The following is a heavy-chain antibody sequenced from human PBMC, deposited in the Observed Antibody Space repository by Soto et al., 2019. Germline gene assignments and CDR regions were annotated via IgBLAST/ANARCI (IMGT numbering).Heavy chain of an antibody. Sequence: TLTLSCAASGFSISDYAMHWIRQAPGKGLEWVSGICRNSGSICYASSVKGRITILSNNNKNSPYLLMNILRAEDTALYYCVTDFWGLRSYYNKGLKVWGKGTRVTFSP. CDR1: GFSISDYA. D-gene: IGHD3-10*01. J-gene: IGHJ6*04. CDR3: VTDFWGLRSYYNKGLKV. CDR2: ICRNSGSI. V-gene: IGHV3-9*01.